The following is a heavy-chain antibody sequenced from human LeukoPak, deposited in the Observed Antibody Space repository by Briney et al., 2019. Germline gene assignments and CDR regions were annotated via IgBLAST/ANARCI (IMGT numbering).Heavy chain of an antibody. CDR3: ARVGYCSSTSCLYYYYYMDV. J-gene: IGHJ6*03. CDR2: ISSSGSTI. V-gene: IGHV3-11*01. D-gene: IGHD2-2*01. Sequence: GGSLRLSCAASGFTFSDYYMSWIRQAPGKGLEGVSYISSSGSTIYYAVSVKGRFTISRDNAKNSLYLQMNSLRAEDTAVYYCARVGYCSSTSCLYYYYYMDVWGKGTTVTVSS. CDR1: GFTFSDYY.